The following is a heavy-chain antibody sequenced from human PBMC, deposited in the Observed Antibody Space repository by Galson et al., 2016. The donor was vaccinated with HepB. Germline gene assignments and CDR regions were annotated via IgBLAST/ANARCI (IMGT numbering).Heavy chain of an antibody. CDR3: AADTTGGFDSGGLWWFDP. V-gene: IGHV3-21*04. CDR1: GFTFSSYS. D-gene: IGHD3-22*01. CDR2: ISYSSSYM. Sequence: SLRLSCAASGFTFSSYSMHWVRQAPGKGLEWVSSISYSSSYMPYADAVKGRFTISRDNSKNTLYLEMNSLRAEDTAVYYCAADTTGGFDSGGLWWFDPWGQGTLVTVSS. J-gene: IGHJ5*02.